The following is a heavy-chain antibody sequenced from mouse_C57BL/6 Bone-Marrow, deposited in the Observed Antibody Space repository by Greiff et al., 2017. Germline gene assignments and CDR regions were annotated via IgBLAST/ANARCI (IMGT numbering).Heavy chain of an antibody. CDR2: INPNNGGT. CDR3: ARDYSNDYFDY. Sequence: VQLQQSGPELVKPGASVKISCKASGYTFTDYYMNWVKQSHGKSLEWIGDINPNNGGTSYNQKFKGKATLTVDKSSSTAYMELRSLTSEDSAVYYCARDYSNDYFDYWGQGTTLTVSS. J-gene: IGHJ2*01. CDR1: GYTFTDYY. D-gene: IGHD2-5*01. V-gene: IGHV1-26*01.